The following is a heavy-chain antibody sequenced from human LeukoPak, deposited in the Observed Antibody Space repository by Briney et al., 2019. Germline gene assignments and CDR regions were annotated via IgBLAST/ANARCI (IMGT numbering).Heavy chain of an antibody. CDR3: AKGTGRYWTFFDS. V-gene: IGHV3-9*01. J-gene: IGHJ4*02. CDR1: GFTFDDYA. Sequence: PGRSLRLSCAGSGFTFDDYAMNWVRQPPGKGLEWVSAISWNSGSIDYAVSVKGRFTISRDNAKNSLFLQMNSLRPDDTAFYYCAKGTGRYWTFFDSWGQGTLVTVSS. D-gene: IGHD1-26*01. CDR2: ISWNSGSI.